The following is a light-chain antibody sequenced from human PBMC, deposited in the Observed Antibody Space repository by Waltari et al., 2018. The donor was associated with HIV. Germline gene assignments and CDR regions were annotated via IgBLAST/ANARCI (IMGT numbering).Light chain of an antibody. J-gene: IGKJ2*01. CDR3: QQYNSSPS. V-gene: IGKV1-5*03. CDR2: EAS. CDR1: ENVRRW. Sequence: DVQMTQSPSTLSASVGDRVTITCRASENVRRWLAWYQQKPGRAPKLLSQEASTLENGVPSRFSGGGSGTEYTLTISDLQPEDIATYYCQQYNSSPSFGQGTKLDIK.